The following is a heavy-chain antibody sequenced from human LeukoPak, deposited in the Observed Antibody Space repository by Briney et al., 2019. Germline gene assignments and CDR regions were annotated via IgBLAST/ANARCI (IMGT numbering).Heavy chain of an antibody. CDR2: IIPIFGTA. CDR1: GGTFSSYA. J-gene: IGHJ4*02. V-gene: IGHV1-69*05. Sequence: ASVKVSCKASGGTFSSYAISWVRQAPGQGLEWMGRIIPIFGTANYAQKFQGRVTITTDESTSTAYMELSSLRSEDTAVYYCARGSEWLLYYFDYWGQGTLVTVSS. D-gene: IGHD6-19*01. CDR3: ARGSEWLLYYFDY.